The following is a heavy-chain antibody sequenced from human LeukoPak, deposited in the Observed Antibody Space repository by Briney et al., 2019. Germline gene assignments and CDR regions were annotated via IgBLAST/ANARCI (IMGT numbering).Heavy chain of an antibody. Sequence: GGSLRLSCAASGFTFSSYEMNWVRQAPGKGLEWVSYISSSGSTIYYADSVKGRFTISRDNAKNSLYLKMNSLRDEDTAVYYCARDNMITFGGVIVTHSQIDYWGQGTLVTVSS. CDR3: ARDNMITFGGVIVTHSQIDY. CDR2: ISSSGSTI. D-gene: IGHD3-16*02. CDR1: GFTFSSYE. V-gene: IGHV3-48*03. J-gene: IGHJ4*02.